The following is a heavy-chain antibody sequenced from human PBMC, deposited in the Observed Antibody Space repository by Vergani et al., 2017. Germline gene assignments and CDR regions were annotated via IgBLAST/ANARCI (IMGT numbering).Heavy chain of an antibody. Sequence: QVQLQQWGAGLLKPSETLSLTCAVYGGSFSGYYWSWIRQPPGKGLEWIGGINHSGSTNYNPSLKSRVTISVDTSKNQFSLKLTSVTAADTAVYYCARGLKQLVLVWFDPWGQGTLVTVSS. V-gene: IGHV4-34*01. CDR1: GGSFSGYY. CDR2: INHSGST. D-gene: IGHD6-6*01. CDR3: ARGLKQLVLVWFDP. J-gene: IGHJ5*02.